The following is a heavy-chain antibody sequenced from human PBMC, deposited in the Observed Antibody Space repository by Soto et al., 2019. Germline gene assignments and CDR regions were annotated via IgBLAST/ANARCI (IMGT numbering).Heavy chain of an antibody. CDR3: ATWLLREHAFDI. V-gene: IGHV3-53*01. Sequence: DVQVVESGGGLIQPGGSLRLFCAASGFTVNGKKYITWVRQAPGKGLEWVSALYIADGTFYADSVKGRFTVSIDSSKNTVYLQMNNLSPEDTAVYYCATWLLREHAFDIWGLGTMVTVSS. J-gene: IGHJ3*02. D-gene: IGHD2-15*01. CDR2: LYIADGT. CDR1: GFTVNGKKY.